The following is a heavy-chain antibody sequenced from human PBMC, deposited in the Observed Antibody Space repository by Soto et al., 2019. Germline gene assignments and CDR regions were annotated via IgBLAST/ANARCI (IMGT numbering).Heavy chain of an antibody. V-gene: IGHV5-51*01. CDR2: IYPGDSDT. CDR3: ARHRRAIVASTDPLDI. Sequence: PGESLKISCQVSGNDFEMYWIAWVRQTPGRGLEWIGIIYPGDSDTRYSPSFQGRVTISADKSTSTAYLQWSGLKASDTATYYCARHRRAIVASTDPLDIWGQGTKVTVSS. D-gene: IGHD5-12*01. J-gene: IGHJ3*02. CDR1: GNDFEMYW.